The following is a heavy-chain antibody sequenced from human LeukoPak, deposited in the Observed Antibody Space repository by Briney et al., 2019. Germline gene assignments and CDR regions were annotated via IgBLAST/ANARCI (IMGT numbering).Heavy chain of an antibody. CDR3: ARPTVDPLGHFDY. J-gene: IGHJ4*02. D-gene: IGHD3-16*01. V-gene: IGHV4-34*01. CDR2: INHSGST. CDR1: GGSFSGYY. Sequence: SETLSLTCAVYGGSFSGYYRSWIRQPPGKGLEWIGEINHSGSTNYNPSLKSRVTISVDTSKNQFSLKLSSVTAADTAVYYCARPTVDPLGHFDYWGQGTLVTVSS.